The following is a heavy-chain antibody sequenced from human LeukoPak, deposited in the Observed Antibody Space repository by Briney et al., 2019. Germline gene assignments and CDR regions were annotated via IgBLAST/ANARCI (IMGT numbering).Heavy chain of an antibody. Sequence: QPGRSLRLSCVASGLTFGNYGLHWVRQAPGKGLEWVAVIWYDGSNKYYADSVKGRFTISRDNSKNTLYLQMNSLRAEDTAVYYCASQRGYTYDYWGQGTRVAVSP. V-gene: IGHV3-33*01. J-gene: IGHJ4*02. CDR2: IWYDGSNK. D-gene: IGHD5-18*01. CDR1: GLTFGNYG. CDR3: ASQRGYTYDY.